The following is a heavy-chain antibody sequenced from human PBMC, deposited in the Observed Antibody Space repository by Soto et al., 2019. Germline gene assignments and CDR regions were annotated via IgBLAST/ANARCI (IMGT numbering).Heavy chain of an antibody. D-gene: IGHD3-3*01. CDR1: GYSFASYL. CDR2: IYPGESDT. CDR3: ASPMGITIFGVVIGTAMADFDY. J-gene: IGHJ4*02. Sequence: GESLKISCKGSGYSFASYLIGCVRQLPRKDLAWMGSIYPGESDTRYSPSFQGQVTMSAEKSISTAYVQWSSLKASETAMYNCASPMGITIFGVVIGTAMADFDYWGQGTLVTVSS. V-gene: IGHV5-51*01.